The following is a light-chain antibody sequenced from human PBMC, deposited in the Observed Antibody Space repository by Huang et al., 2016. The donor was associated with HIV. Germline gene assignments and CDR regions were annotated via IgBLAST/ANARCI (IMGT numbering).Light chain of an antibody. J-gene: IGKJ3*01. V-gene: IGKV1-39*01. CDR3: QQSSSTPFT. Sequence: DIQMTQSPSSLSASVGDRVTITCRASQSITTYFNWYQQKPGKAPKLLIYGASSLQTGVPARFSGGGSGTDFTLNINGLQPEDFATYFCQQSSSTPFTFGPGTKVDIK. CDR1: QSITTY. CDR2: GAS.